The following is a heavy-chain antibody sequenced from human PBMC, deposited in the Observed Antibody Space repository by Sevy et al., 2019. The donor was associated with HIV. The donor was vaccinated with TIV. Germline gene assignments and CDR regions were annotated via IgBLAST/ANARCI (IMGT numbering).Heavy chain of an antibody. Sequence: SETLSLTCTISGDSITTNDYFWTWIRQSPGKGLEWIGYLYYSGSTAYNPSLKSRVSISTDTTKSHFSLNLNSVTGADTAIYYCARAVGFTRGDFDIWGQGITVPVSS. D-gene: IGHD3-10*01. CDR3: ARAVGFTRGDFDI. J-gene: IGHJ3*02. V-gene: IGHV4-30-4*01. CDR2: LYYSGST. CDR1: GDSITTNDYF.